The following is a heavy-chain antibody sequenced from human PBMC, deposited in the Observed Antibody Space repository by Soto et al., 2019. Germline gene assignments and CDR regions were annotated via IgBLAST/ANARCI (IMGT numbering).Heavy chain of an antibody. D-gene: IGHD3-16*01. CDR3: FRGGVTSRTFDY. CDR2: IFPDDSDT. CDR1: GYIIKNYW. V-gene: IGHV5-51*01. Sequence: GESLKISCKASGYIIKNYWIGWVRQMPGQGLEWMGIIFPDDSDTRYSPSFQGHVTISVDKSISTAYVQWSSLKASDSAIYYCFRGGVTSRTFDYWGQGTLVTVSS. J-gene: IGHJ4*02.